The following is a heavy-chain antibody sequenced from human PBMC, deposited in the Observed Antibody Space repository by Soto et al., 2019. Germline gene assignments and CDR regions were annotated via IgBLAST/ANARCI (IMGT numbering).Heavy chain of an antibody. J-gene: IGHJ6*02. V-gene: IGHV4-39*07. Sequence: SETLSLTCTLSGGSISSSTYYWGWIRQPPGKGLEWIGKSYYSGSTYYNPSLKSRVTISVDTSKNPFSLKLSSVTAADTAVCYWAIILRLVGEYYYYGMDVWGQGTTVTVSS. D-gene: IGHD3-9*01. CDR1: GGSISSSTYY. CDR3: AIILRLVGEYYYYGMDV. CDR2: SYYSGST.